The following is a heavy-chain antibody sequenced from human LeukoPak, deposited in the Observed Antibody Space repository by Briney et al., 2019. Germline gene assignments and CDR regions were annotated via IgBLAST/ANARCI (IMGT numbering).Heavy chain of an antibody. CDR3: ARDSSSWYKMQYYFDY. D-gene: IGHD6-13*01. CDR2: INPSGGST. V-gene: IGHV1-46*03. Sequence: ASVKVSCKASGYTFTSYYMHWVRQAPGQGLEWMGIINPSGGSTSYAQKFQGRVTMTRDTSTSTAYMELSSLRSEDTAVYYCARDSSSWYKMQYYFDYWGQGTLVTVSS. J-gene: IGHJ4*02. CDR1: GYTFTSYY.